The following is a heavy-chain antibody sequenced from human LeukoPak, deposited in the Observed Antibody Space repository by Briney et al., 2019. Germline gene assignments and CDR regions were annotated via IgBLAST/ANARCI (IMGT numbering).Heavy chain of an antibody. CDR3: AKSRPNDYDILTGYDY. J-gene: IGHJ4*02. CDR2: ISGSGGST. D-gene: IGHD3-9*01. Sequence: PGGSLRLSCAASGFTFSSYAMSWVRQAPGKGLEWVSAISGSGGSTYYADSVKGRFTISRDNSKNTLYLQMNSLRAEDTAVYYCAKSRPNDYDILTGYDYWGQGTLVTVSS. CDR1: GFTFSSYA. V-gene: IGHV3-23*01.